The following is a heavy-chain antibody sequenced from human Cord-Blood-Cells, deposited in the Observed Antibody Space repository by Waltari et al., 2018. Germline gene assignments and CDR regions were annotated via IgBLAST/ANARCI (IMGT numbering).Heavy chain of an antibody. CDR1: GFSLSTSGMR. D-gene: IGHD4-17*01. J-gene: IGHJ4*02. CDR3: ARILDYGGNYYFDY. V-gene: IGHV2-70*04. CDR2: IDWDDDK. Sequence: QVTLKESGPALVKPTQTLTLTCTFSGFSLSTSGMRVSWIRQPPGKALEWLARIDWDDDKFYSTSLKPRLTIYKDTSKNQVFLTKTNRDPVDTATYYCARILDYGGNYYFDYWGQGTLVTVSS.